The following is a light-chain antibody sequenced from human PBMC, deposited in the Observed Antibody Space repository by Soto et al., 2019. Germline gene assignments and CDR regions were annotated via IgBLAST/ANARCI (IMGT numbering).Light chain of an antibody. J-gene: IGLJ1*01. CDR1: SSDVGGYNY. CDR3: SSYTRSSTYV. CDR2: DVS. V-gene: IGLV2-14*01. Sequence: QSALTQPASVSGSPGQSITISCTGTSSDVGGYNYVSWYQQHPGKAPKLMIYDVSNRPSGVSNRFSGSKSGNTASLTISGLQAEDEADYCCSSYTRSSTYVFVTGTKVTVL.